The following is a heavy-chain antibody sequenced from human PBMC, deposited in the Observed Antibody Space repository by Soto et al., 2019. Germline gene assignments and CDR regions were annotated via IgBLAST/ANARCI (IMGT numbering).Heavy chain of an antibody. Sequence: VASVKVSCKASGYTFTSYDINWVRQATGQGLEWMGWMNPNSGNTGYAQKFQGRVTMTRNTSISTAYMELSSLRSEDTAVYYCAAGLSSDYDLGYWGQGTLVTVSS. CDR1: GYTFTSYD. CDR2: MNPNSGNT. D-gene: IGHD5-12*01. V-gene: IGHV1-8*01. J-gene: IGHJ4*02. CDR3: AAGLSSDYDLGY.